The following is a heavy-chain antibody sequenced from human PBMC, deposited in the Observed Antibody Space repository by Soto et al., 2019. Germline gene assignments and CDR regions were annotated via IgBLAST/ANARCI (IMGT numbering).Heavy chain of an antibody. CDR1: GYTFTSYA. CDR2: INAGNGNT. D-gene: IGHD3-10*01. V-gene: IGHV1-3*01. CDR3: ASIGLYGSGSSVY. Sequence: ASVKGSCKPSGYTFTSYAMHWVRQAPGQRLECMGWINAGNGNTKYSQKFQGRVTITRDTSASTAYMELSSLRSEDTAVYYCASIGLYGSGSSVYWGQGTLVTVSS. J-gene: IGHJ4*02.